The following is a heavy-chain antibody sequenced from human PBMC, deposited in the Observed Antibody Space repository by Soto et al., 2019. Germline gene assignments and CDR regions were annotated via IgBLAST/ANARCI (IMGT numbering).Heavy chain of an antibody. V-gene: IGHV4-31*03. CDR1: GGSISSAGYY. D-gene: IGHD4-17*01. CDR2: IYYSGST. J-gene: IGHJ4*02. Sequence: QVQLQGSGPGLVKPSQTLSLTCTVSGGSISSAGYYWSWIRQHPGKGLEWIGYIYYSGSTDYNPSLKSRVSISVDTSKNQFSLRLSSVTVADTAVYYCARVLYGDPLYYFDYWGQGTLVTVSS. CDR3: ARVLYGDPLYYFDY.